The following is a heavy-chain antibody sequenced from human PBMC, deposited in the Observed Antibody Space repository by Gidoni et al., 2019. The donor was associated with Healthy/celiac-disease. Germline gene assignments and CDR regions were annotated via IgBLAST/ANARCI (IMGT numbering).Heavy chain of an antibody. CDR1: GFTFSSYA. D-gene: IGHD2-15*01. J-gene: IGHJ6*02. CDR3: AKASFGGYCSGGSCRQYYYYYGMDV. Sequence: EVQLFESGVGLVQPGGSLRLSCAASGFTFSSYAMSLVRQAPGKGLEWVSAISGSGGSTYYADSVKGRFTISSDNSKNTLYLQMNSLRAEDTAVYYCAKASFGGYCSGGSCRQYYYYYGMDVWGQGTTVTVSS. V-gene: IGHV3-23*01. CDR2: ISGSGGST.